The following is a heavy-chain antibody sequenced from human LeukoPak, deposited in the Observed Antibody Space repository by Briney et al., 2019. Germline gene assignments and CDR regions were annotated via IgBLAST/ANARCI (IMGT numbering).Heavy chain of an antibody. CDR2: INHSGST. D-gene: IGHD3-16*02. V-gene: IGHV4-34*01. Sequence: SETLSLTCAVYGASFSGYYWSWIRQPPGKGLEWIGEINHSGSTNYNPSLKSRVTISVDTSKNQFSLKLSSVTAADTAVYYCARGALWDYVWGSYRYSFDYWGQGTLVTVSS. CDR1: GASFSGYY. J-gene: IGHJ4*02. CDR3: ARGALWDYVWGSYRYSFDY.